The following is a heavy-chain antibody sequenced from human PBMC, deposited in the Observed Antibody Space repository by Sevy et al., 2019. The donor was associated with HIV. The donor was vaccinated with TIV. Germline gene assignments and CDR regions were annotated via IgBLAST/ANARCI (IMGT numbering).Heavy chain of an antibody. Sequence: SETLSLTCTVSAGSISSYYWSWIRQPPGKGLEWIGYIYYSGSTNYNPSLKSRVTISVDTSKNQFSLKLSSVTAADTAVYYCARDRGLYGSGSYPYYYYGMDVWGQGTTVTVSS. D-gene: IGHD3-10*01. V-gene: IGHV4-59*13. CDR2: IYYSGST. CDR3: ARDRGLYGSGSYPYYYYGMDV. CDR1: AGSISSYY. J-gene: IGHJ6*02.